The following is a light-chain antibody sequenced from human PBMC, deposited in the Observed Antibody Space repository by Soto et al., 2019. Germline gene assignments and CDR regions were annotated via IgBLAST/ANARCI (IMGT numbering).Light chain of an antibody. CDR3: QHPPNS. V-gene: IGKV3-11*01. J-gene: IGKJ4*01. CDR1: QSVSTD. CDR2: DAS. Sequence: ALAQSPVALSLSPGERATLSCRASQSVSTDLAWYQQKPGQAPRLLIYDASNRATGIPVRFAGSGSGTDLDLTISSLEPEDFVLYYCQHPPNSLGGGTKVDI.